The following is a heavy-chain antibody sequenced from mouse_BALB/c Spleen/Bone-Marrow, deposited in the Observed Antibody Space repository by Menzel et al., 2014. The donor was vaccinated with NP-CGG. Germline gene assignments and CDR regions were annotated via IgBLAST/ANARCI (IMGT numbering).Heavy chain of an antibody. CDR1: GFIFSDYY. CDR3: ARGSSYFDY. Sequence: EVHLVESGGGLVKPGGSLKLSCAASGFIFSDYYMYWVRQTPEKRLEWVATISDGGSYTYYPDSVKGRFTISRDNAKNNLYLQMSSLKSEDTAMYYCARGSSYFDYWGQGTTLTVSS. D-gene: IGHD1-1*01. CDR2: ISDGGSYT. J-gene: IGHJ2*01. V-gene: IGHV5-4*02.